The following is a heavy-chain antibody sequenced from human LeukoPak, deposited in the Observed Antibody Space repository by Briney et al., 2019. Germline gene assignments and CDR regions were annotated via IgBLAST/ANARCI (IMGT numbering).Heavy chain of an antibody. CDR2: NYGSGTT. D-gene: IGHD6-13*01. Sequence: PSETLSLTCTVSGDSISGNYWSWIRQPAGKGLEWIGRNYGSGTTNYNPSLKSRVTISVDTSKNQFSLKLSSVTAADTAVYYCARGVYIAAAQYAYWGQGTLVTVSS. V-gene: IGHV4-4*07. J-gene: IGHJ4*02. CDR1: GDSISGNY. CDR3: ARGVYIAAAQYAY.